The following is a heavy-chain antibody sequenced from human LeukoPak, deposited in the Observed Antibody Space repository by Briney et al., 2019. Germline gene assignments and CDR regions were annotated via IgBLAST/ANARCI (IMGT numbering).Heavy chain of an antibody. Sequence: PGGSLRLSCAASGFTFGSYTMTWVRQTPGKGLEWVSSISGSGTYIYYADSLKGRFTISRDTAKNSLYLQMNSLRAEDTAVYYCARDVIVGANGFFDYWGQGTLVTVSS. CDR3: ARDVIVGANGFFDY. CDR2: ISGSGTYI. J-gene: IGHJ4*02. V-gene: IGHV3-21*01. D-gene: IGHD1-26*01. CDR1: GFTFGSYT.